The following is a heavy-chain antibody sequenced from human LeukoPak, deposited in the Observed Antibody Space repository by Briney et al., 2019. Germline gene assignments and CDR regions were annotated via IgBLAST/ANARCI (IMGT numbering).Heavy chain of an antibody. V-gene: IGHV1-2*02. CDR3: ARDFTLVGATNFQH. CDR2: INPNSGGT. Sequence: ASVKVSCKATGYIFSNYGISWVRQAPGHGLEWMGWINPNSGGTNYAQKFQGRVTMTRDTSISTAYMELSRLRSDDTAVYYCARDFTLVGATNFQHWGQGTLVTVSS. J-gene: IGHJ1*01. CDR1: GYIFSNYG. D-gene: IGHD1-26*01.